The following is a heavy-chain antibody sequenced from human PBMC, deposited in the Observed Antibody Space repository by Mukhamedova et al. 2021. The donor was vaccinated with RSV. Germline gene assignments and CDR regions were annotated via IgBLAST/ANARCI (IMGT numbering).Heavy chain of an antibody. CDR1: MGSSSYY. CDR2: IYYSGST. D-gene: IGHD3-22*01. CDR3: ASGPPIVGAFDI. Sequence: MGSSSYYWGWIRQPPGKGLEWIGSIYYSGSTYYNPSLKSRVTISVGTSKNQFSLKLSSVTAADTAVYYCASGPPIVGAFDIWGQGTM. V-gene: IGHV4-39*01. J-gene: IGHJ3*02.